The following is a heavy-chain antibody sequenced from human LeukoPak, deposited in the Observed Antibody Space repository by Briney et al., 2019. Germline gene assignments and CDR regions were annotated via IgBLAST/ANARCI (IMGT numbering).Heavy chain of an antibody. CDR2: MNQDGSAK. D-gene: IGHD3-16*01. CDR3: ATYTHWVAGDV. V-gene: IGHV3-7*01. Sequence: PGGSLRLSCAASGFTFSDSLMSWVRQAPGKGREWVGHMNQDGSAKGYVDSVKGRFTISRDNARNSLYLQMSSLRPEDTAVYYCATYTHWVAGDVWGQGTTVTVSS. J-gene: IGHJ6*02. CDR1: GFTFSDSL.